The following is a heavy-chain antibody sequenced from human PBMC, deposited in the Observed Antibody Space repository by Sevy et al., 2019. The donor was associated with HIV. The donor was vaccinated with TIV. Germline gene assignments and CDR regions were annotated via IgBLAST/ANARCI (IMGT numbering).Heavy chain of an antibody. CDR2: IHYSGST. CDR3: ARAPPVRSGYDALIWFDP. V-gene: IGHV4-59*01. J-gene: IGHJ5*02. CDR1: GGPISSYY. D-gene: IGHD5-12*01. Sequence: SETLSLTCSVSGGPISSYYWSWIRQPPGKRLEWIGYIHYSGSTHYNPSLNSRLTISVDTSKNQFSLRLTSVTAADSAVYYCARAPPVRSGYDALIWFDPWGQGILGTVSS.